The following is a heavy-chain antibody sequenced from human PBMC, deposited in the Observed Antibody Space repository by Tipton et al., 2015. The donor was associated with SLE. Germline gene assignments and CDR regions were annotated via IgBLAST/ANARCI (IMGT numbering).Heavy chain of an antibody. Sequence: TLSLTCAVYGGSFSGYYWNWIRQPPGKGLEWIGEINHSGSTNYNPSLKSRVTISLDTSKNQFSLKLSSVTAADTAVYYCARDWAYCSDTSCFTEWFDPWGQGTLVTVSS. CDR1: GGSFSGYY. CDR2: INHSGST. J-gene: IGHJ5*02. D-gene: IGHD2-2*01. CDR3: ARDWAYCSDTSCFTEWFDP. V-gene: IGHV4-34*01.